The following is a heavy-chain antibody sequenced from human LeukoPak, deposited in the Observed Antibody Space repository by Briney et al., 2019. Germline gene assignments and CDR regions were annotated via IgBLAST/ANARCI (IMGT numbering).Heavy chain of an antibody. J-gene: IGHJ4*02. V-gene: IGHV3-23*01. CDR2: ISGSGGST. CDR1: GFTFSSYA. CDR3: AKDHSGSYHGFDY. Sequence: PGGSLRLSCAASGFTFSSYAMNWVRQAPGKGLEWVSAISGSGGSTYYADSVKGRFTISRDNSKNTLYLQMNSLRAEDTAVYYCAKDHSGSYHGFDYWGQGTLVTVSS. D-gene: IGHD1-26*01.